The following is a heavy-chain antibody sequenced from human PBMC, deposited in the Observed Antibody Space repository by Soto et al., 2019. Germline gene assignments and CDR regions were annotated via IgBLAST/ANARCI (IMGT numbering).Heavy chain of an antibody. D-gene: IGHD4-17*01. J-gene: IGHJ5*02. CDR2: IIPIFRTT. CDR3: AREEYDYGDYTHNWFDP. CDR1: GGSFSGQA. V-gene: IGHV1-69*13. Sequence: SVKVSCKASGGSFSGQAVSWVRQAPGQGLEWMGGIIPIFRTTNYARKFQGRLTITADESTSTASLKLSSVTAADTAVYYCAREEYDYGDYTHNWFDPWGQGTLVTVSS.